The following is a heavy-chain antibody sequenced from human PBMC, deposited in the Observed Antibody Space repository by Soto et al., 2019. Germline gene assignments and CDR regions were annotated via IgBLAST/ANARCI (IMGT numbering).Heavy chain of an antibody. V-gene: IGHV3-23*01. D-gene: IGHD3-10*01. CDR1: GFSLGSNS. Sequence: LRLSCAASGFSLGSNSMAWVRQAPGERLQWISGISNDGSITFYVDSVRGRFTISRDTSRNTLYLQMDSLRVEDTALYFCAKWSGFGDAWGQGTLVTV. CDR3: AKWSGFGDA. J-gene: IGHJ5*02. CDR2: ISNDGSIT.